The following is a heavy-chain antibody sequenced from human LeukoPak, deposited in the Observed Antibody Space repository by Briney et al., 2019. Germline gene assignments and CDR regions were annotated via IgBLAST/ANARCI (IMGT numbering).Heavy chain of an antibody. CDR2: IIPIFGTA. CDR3: ARRVGPNYGSGSYYHY. V-gene: IGHV1-69*13. J-gene: IGHJ4*02. CDR1: GYTFTSYY. D-gene: IGHD3-10*01. Sequence: SVKVSCKASGYTFTSYYMHWVRQAPGQGLEWMGGIIPIFGTANYAQKFQGRVTITADESTSTAYMELSSLRSEDTAVYYCARRVGPNYGSGSYYHYWGQGTLVTVSS.